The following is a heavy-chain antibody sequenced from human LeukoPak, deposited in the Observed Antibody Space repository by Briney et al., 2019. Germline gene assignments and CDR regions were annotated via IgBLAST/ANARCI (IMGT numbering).Heavy chain of an antibody. J-gene: IGHJ3*02. V-gene: IGHV4-39*01. D-gene: IGHD1-26*01. CDR2: IYYSGST. Sequence: SSETLSLTCTVSGGSISSSSYYWGWIRQPPGKGLEWIGSIYYSGSTYYNPSLKSRVTISVDTSKNQFSLKLSSVTAADTAVYYCARQLVGVRGRAFDIWGQGTMVTVSS. CDR3: ARQLVGVRGRAFDI. CDR1: GGSISSSSYY.